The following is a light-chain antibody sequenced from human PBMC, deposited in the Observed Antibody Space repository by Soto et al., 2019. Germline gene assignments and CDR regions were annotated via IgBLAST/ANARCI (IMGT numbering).Light chain of an antibody. J-gene: IGKJ1*01. V-gene: IGKV1-5*01. CDR2: DAS. Sequence: DIQMTQSPSTLSASVGDRVTITCRASQSISSWLAWYQQKPGKAPKLLIYDASSLESGVPSRFSGSGSGTEFTLTISSRQPDDFATYYCQQXNSYSFGQGTKVAIK. CDR3: QQXNSYS. CDR1: QSISSW.